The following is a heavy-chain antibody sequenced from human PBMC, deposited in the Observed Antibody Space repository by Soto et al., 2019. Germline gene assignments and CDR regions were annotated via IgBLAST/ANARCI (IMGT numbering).Heavy chain of an antibody. CDR2: ISYEGSNT. CDR3: ARVTPGNNLYYFSGLDV. Sequence: QVRLVESGGGVVQPGRSLRLSCVASGFTFGTYAIHWVRQAPGKGLQWVVLISYEGSNTYYADSVKGRFTISRDNSKNTLYLEMNTLRPEDTAVYYCARVTPGNNLYYFSGLDVWGQGTSVIVSS. J-gene: IGHJ6*02. D-gene: IGHD1-1*01. CDR1: GFTFGTYA. V-gene: IGHV3-30-3*01.